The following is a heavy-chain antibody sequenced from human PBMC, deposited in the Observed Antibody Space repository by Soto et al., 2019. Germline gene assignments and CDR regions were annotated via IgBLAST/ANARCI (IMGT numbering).Heavy chain of an antibody. CDR1: GYSFTSYW. D-gene: IGHD4-17*01. CDR3: AITLNEPPVYGVNPYTWFDP. CDR2: IYPGDSDT. J-gene: IGHJ5*02. Sequence: PGESLKISCKGSGYSFTSYWIGWVRQMPGKGLEWMGIIYPGDSDTRYSPSFQGQVTISADKSISTAYLQWSSLKASDTAMYYYAITLNEPPVYGVNPYTWFDPWGQRTLVTVSS. V-gene: IGHV5-51*01.